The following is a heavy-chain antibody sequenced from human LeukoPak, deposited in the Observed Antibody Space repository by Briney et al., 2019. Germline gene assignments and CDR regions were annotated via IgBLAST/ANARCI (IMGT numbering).Heavy chain of an antibody. J-gene: IGHJ6*04. CDR1: GFTFSSYG. Sequence: VGSLRLSCAVSGFTFSSYGMHWVRQAPGKGLEWVAVIRYDGSNKYYADSVKCRFTISRDNSKNTLYLQMNSLRAQDTAVYYCARDILRFGGRLYGMDVWGKGTTVNVSS. V-gene: IGHV3-33*01. CDR3: ARDILRFGGRLYGMDV. D-gene: IGHD3-10*01. CDR2: IRYDGSNK.